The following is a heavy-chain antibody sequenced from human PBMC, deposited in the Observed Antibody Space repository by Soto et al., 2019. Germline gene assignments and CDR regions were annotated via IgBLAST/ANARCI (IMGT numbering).Heavy chain of an antibody. CDR1: GGSISSYY. CDR3: ARDHVNIVTTMDFHDGFDI. CDR2: IYYSGST. Sequence: SETLSLTCTVSGGSISSYYWGWIRQPPGKGLEWIGYIYYSGSTKYNPSLKSRVTISVDTSKNQFSLKLSSLTAADTAVYYCARDHVNIVTTMDFHDGFDIWGQGTMVTVSS. J-gene: IGHJ3*02. D-gene: IGHD5-12*01. V-gene: IGHV4-59*01.